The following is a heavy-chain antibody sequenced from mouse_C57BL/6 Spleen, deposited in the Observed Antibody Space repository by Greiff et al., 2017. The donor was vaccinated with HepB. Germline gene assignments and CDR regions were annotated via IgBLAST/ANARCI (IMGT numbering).Heavy chain of an antibody. V-gene: IGHV2-5*01. D-gene: IGHD1-1*02. CDR1: GFSLTSYG. CDR2: IWRGGRT. Sequence: VQLQQSGPGLVQPSQSLSISCTVSGFSLTSYGVHWVRQSPGKGLEWLEMIWRGGRTDYNAAFMSRLSITKDNSKRQIFCKMNSLQADDTAIYYCDRYGGDAMDYWGQGTSVTVSS. CDR3: DRYGGDAMDY. J-gene: IGHJ4*01.